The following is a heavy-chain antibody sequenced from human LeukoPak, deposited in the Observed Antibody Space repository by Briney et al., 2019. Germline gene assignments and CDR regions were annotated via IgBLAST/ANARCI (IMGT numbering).Heavy chain of an antibody. CDR2: IFYSGIT. CDR1: GFSLTIGYF. V-gene: IGHV4-38-2*02. CDR3: ARRGYCSGGSCKSEPFDY. D-gene: IGHD2-15*01. J-gene: IGHJ4*02. Sequence: SETLSLTCNVSGFSLTIGYFWGWVRQPPGKGLEWIGNIFYSGITYYKPSLKSRVSISVDTSKNQFSLELSAVTAADTAVYYCARRGYCSGGSCKSEPFDYWGQGTLVTVSS.